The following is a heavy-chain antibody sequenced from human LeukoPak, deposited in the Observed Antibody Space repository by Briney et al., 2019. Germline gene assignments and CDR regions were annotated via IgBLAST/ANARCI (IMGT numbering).Heavy chain of an antibody. V-gene: IGHV3-33*01. CDR1: GFTFSSYA. CDR3: VRDLQGREATAMGDY. J-gene: IGHJ4*02. Sequence: PGRSPRLSCQTSGFTFSSYAMHWVRQAPGKGLEWVAVIWFDRTTEYYADSVRGRFTISRDNSRSTLYLQMNTLRVDDTAVYYCVRDLQGREATAMGDYWGQGARVIVSS. CDR2: IWFDRTTE. D-gene: IGHD5-18*01.